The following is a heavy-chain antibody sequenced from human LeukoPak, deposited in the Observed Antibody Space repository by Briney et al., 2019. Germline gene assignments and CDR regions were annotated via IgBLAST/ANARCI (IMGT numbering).Heavy chain of an antibody. J-gene: IGHJ4*02. V-gene: IGHV3-23*01. CDR2: ISNSGYNT. Sequence: GGSLRLSCAASGFSVISRAMSWVRQAPGKGLEWVSTISNSGYNTWYADSVKGRFTISIDNSQNTLYLQMSSLRAEDTALYYCARHDGSSFIYYVDHWGQGALVTVSS. D-gene: IGHD1-26*01. CDR3: ARHDGSSFIYYVDH. CDR1: GFSVISRA.